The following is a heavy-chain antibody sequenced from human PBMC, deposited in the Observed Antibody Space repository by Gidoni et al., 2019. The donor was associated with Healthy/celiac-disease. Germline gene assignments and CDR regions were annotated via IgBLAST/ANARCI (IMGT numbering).Heavy chain of an antibody. V-gene: IGHV3-23*01. CDR3: AKDPGSSHPHGWFDP. J-gene: IGHJ5*02. D-gene: IGHD6-13*01. CDR2: IRCSGGST. Sequence: EVQLLESGGGLVQPGGSLRISCAASGCTFSSYAMRWVRQAPGMGLELVSAIRCSGGSTYYADSVKGRFTISRDNSKNTLYLQMNSLRAEDTAVYYCAKDPGSSHPHGWFDPWGQGTLVTVSS. CDR1: GCTFSSYA.